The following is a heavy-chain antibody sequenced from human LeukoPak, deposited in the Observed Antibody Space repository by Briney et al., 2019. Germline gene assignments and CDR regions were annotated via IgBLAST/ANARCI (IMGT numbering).Heavy chain of an antibody. V-gene: IGHV3-23*01. CDR1: GFSLSNYG. CDR2: ISGTSGST. Sequence: GGSLRLSCAAPGFSLSNYGMSWVRQAPGKGLEWVSAISGTSGSTYNADSVKGRFTISRDNSKNTVYLQMNSLRAEDTAVYYCAKDKGLYYFDYWGQGTLVTVSS. CDR3: AKDKGLYYFDY. J-gene: IGHJ4*02.